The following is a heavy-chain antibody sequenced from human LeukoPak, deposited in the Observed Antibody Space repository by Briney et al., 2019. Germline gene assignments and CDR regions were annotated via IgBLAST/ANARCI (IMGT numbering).Heavy chain of an antibody. CDR1: GFTFSSYA. J-gene: IGHJ4*02. V-gene: IGHV3-30-3*01. D-gene: IGHD3-3*01. Sequence: PGGSLRLSCAASGFTFSSYAMHWVRQAPGKGLEWVAVISYDGSNKYYADSVKGRFTISRDNSKNTLYLQMNSLRAEDTAVYYCARGPLCCRFLEWLLDYWGQGTLVTVSS. CDR2: ISYDGSNK. CDR3: ARGPLCCRFLEWLLDY.